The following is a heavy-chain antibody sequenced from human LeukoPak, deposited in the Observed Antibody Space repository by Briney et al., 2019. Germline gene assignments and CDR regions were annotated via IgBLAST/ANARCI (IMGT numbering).Heavy chain of an antibody. D-gene: IGHD5-18*01. CDR3: ASGSRYSYEED. J-gene: IGHJ4*02. Sequence: ASVKVSCKASGGTVSRYAISWVRQAPGQGLEWMGRIIPIFGIANYAQKFQGRVTITADKSTSTAYMELSSLRSEDTAVYYCASGSRYSYEEDWGQGTLVTVSS. CDR2: IIPIFGIA. CDR1: GGTVSRYA. V-gene: IGHV1-69*04.